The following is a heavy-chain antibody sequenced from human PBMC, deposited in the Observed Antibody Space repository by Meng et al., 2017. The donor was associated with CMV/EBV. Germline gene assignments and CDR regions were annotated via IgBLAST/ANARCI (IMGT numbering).Heavy chain of an antibody. D-gene: IGHD2-2*01. J-gene: IGHJ5*02. CDR3: ARDLMNCSSTSCANWFDP. V-gene: IGHV4-4*07. Sequence: QVHLQESGPGLVKPSETLSPPCTVSGGSISSYYWSWIRQPAGKGLEWIGRIYTSGSTNYNPSLKSRVTMSVDTSKNQFSLKLSSVTAADTAVYYCARDLMNCSSTSCANWFDPWGQGTLVTVSS. CDR1: GGSISSYY. CDR2: IYTSGST.